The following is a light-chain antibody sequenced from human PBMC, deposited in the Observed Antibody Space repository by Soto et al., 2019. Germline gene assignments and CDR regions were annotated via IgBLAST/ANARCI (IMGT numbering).Light chain of an antibody. Sequence: IHMTHSPSSLSASVGDRVTITCRASQGIRDDLGWYQQKPGKAPKRLIYAASSLQSGVPSRFSGSGSGTEFTLSISSLQPDDFATYYCQQYSSYSPFTFGPGTKVDIK. CDR1: QGIRDD. J-gene: IGKJ3*01. V-gene: IGKV1-17*01. CDR2: AAS. CDR3: QQYSSYSPFT.